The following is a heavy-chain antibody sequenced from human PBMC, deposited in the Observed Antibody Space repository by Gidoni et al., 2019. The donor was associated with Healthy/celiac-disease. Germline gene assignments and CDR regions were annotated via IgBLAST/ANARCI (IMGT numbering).Heavy chain of an antibody. D-gene: IGHD4-17*01. CDR3: ARDSTVTPTS. J-gene: IGHJ4*02. CDR1: GFTFSSYS. Sequence: EVQLVESGGGLVTPGGSLRLSCAASGFTFSSYSMNWVRQAPGKGLEWVSSISSSSSYIYYADSVKGRFTISRDNAKNSLYLQMNSLRAEDTAVYYCARDSTVTPTSWGQGTLVTVSS. CDR2: ISSSSSYI. V-gene: IGHV3-21*01.